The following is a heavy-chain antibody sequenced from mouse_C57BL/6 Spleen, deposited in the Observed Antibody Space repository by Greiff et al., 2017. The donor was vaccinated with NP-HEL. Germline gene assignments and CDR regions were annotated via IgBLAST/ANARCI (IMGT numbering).Heavy chain of an antibody. V-gene: IGHV1-64*01. Sequence: QVQLQQPGAELVKPGASVKLSCKASGYTFTSYWMHWVKQRPGQGLEWIGMIHPNSGSTNYNEKFKSKATLTVDKSSSTAYMQLSSLTSEDSAVYYCAAYYSKIFYAMDYWGQGTSVTVSS. J-gene: IGHJ4*01. CDR2: IHPNSGST. D-gene: IGHD2-5*01. CDR3: AAYYSKIFYAMDY. CDR1: GYTFTSYW.